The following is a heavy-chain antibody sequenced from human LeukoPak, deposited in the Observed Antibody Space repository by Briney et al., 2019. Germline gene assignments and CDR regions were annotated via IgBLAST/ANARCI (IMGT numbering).Heavy chain of an antibody. CDR2: ISAYNGNT. CDR1: GYTFTSYG. J-gene: IGHJ4*02. Sequence: ASVKVSCKASGYTFTSYGISWVRQAPRQGLEWMGRISAYNGNTNYAQKLQGRVTMTTDTSTSTAYMELRSLRSDDTAVYYCARGYSSSWGYYFDYWGQGTLVTVSS. V-gene: IGHV1-18*01. CDR3: ARGYSSSWGYYFDY. D-gene: IGHD6-13*01.